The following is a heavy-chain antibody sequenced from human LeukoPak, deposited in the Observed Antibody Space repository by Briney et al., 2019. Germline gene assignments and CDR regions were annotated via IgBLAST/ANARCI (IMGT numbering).Heavy chain of an antibody. V-gene: IGHV5-51*01. CDR1: AYSFTTYW. Sequence: GYSLKLSCQGSAYSFTTYWIAWMRQMPAKVLDWIWGIYPGNRHTRYSPSFQGQVTISADKSIGTAYLQWSSLKASDIAMYYCARRDNGEYFHHWGQGTLVTVSS. CDR2: IYPGNRHT. CDR3: ARRDNGEYFHH. J-gene: IGHJ1*01. D-gene: IGHD1-1*01.